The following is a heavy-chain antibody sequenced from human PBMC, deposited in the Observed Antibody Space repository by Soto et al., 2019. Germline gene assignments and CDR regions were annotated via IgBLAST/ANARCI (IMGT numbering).Heavy chain of an antibody. D-gene: IGHD1-1*01. Sequence: QVQLVESGGGVVQPGRSLRLSCAASGFTFSSYAMHWVRQAPGTGLEWVAVISYDGSNKYYADSVKGRFTISRDNSKNTLYLQMNSLSGADTAVYYCERDRLRYNWNDFPYYYYGMDVWGQGTTVTVSS. CDR2: ISYDGSNK. CDR1: GFTFSSYA. CDR3: ERDRLRYNWNDFPYYYYGMDV. V-gene: IGHV3-30-3*01. J-gene: IGHJ6*02.